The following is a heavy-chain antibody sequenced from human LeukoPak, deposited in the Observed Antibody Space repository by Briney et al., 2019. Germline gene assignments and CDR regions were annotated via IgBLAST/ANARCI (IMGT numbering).Heavy chain of an antibody. V-gene: IGHV4-4*07. CDR3: ARVHYIGHSCYVDY. J-gene: IGHJ4*02. CDR2: IYISGST. CDR1: GASIRSHY. D-gene: IGHD2-15*01. Sequence: SETLSLTCSVSGASIRSHYWSWIRQPAGKGLEWIGHIYISGSTNYNPSLKSRVTISVDTSKNQFSLKLSSLTAADTAVYYCARVHYIGHSCYVDYWGEGALVTVSS.